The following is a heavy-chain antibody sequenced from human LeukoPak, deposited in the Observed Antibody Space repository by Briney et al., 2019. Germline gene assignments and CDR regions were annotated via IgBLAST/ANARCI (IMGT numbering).Heavy chain of an antibody. V-gene: IGHV3-74*01. Sequence: GGSLRLSCTVSGFTVSSNSMSWVRQAPGKGLVWVSRINSDGSSTSYADSVKGRFTISRDNAKNTLYLQMNSLRAEDTAVYYCARVTYSSSSIDYWGQGTLVTVSS. CDR1: GFTVSSNS. D-gene: IGHD6-6*01. CDR2: INSDGSST. CDR3: ARVTYSSSSIDY. J-gene: IGHJ4*02.